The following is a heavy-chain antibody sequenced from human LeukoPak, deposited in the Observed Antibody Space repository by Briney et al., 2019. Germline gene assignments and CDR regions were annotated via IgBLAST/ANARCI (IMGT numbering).Heavy chain of an antibody. Sequence: GGSLRLSCAASGFTFDDYAMHWVRQAPGKGLEWVSGISWNSGSIGYADSVKGRFTISRDNAKNSLYLQMNSLRAEDTALYYCAKGVGYVWGAWYFDYWGQGTLVTVSS. CDR2: ISWNSGSI. V-gene: IGHV3-9*01. D-gene: IGHD3-16*01. CDR1: GFTFDDYA. J-gene: IGHJ4*02. CDR3: AKGVGYVWGAWYFDY.